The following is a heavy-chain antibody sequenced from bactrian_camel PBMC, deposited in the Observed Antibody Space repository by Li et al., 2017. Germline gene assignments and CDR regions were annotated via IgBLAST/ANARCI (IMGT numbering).Heavy chain of an antibody. Sequence: HVQLVESGGGSVQPGGSLTLSCAASGDTGNSRYCMGWFRQAPGKERERVAAISTGGLNIWYTDSVKGRFTISQDNAKNTVYLQTNSLKTEDTATPYCAAGFLYGGWWLSEERYNYWGQGTQVTVS. V-gene: IGHV3S1*01. CDR3: AAGFLYGGWWLSEERYNY. CDR1: GDTGNSRYC. D-gene: IGHD6*01. J-gene: IGHJ4*01. CDR2: ISTGGLNI.